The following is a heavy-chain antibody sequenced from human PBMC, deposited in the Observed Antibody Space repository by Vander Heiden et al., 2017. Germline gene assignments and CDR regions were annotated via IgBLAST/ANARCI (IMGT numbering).Heavy chain of an antibody. Sequence: EVRLVESGGGLVQPGGSLRLSCAASGFTFNNYWMTWVRRTPGKGLEWMARIANDGKLGLYVDSVKGRFTISRDNANRSLFLQMNSLRADDTGVYYCVTDRPDDNLAKIFDNWGQGILVTISS. D-gene: IGHD3-9*01. V-gene: IGHV3-7*01. J-gene: IGHJ5*02. CDR3: VTDRPDDNLAKIFDN. CDR2: IANDGKLG. CDR1: GFTFNNYW.